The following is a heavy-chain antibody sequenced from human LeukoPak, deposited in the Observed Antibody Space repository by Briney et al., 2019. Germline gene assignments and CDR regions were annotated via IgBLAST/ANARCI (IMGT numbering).Heavy chain of an antibody. J-gene: IGHJ5*02. CDR3: ARSSNYDSSGYYYVRWFDP. CDR1: GYTFTGYY. V-gene: IGHV1-2*02. CDR2: SNPNSGGT. Sequence: GASVKVSCKASGYTFTGYYMHWVRQAPGQGLEWMGWSNPNSGGTNYAQKFQGRVTMTRDTSISTAYMELSRLRSDDTAVYYCARSSNYDSSGYYYVRWFDPWGQGTLVTVSS. D-gene: IGHD3-22*01.